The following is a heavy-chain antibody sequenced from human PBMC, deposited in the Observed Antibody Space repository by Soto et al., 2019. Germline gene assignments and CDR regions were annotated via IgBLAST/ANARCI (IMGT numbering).Heavy chain of an antibody. CDR3: ARGGSSWYITSFDY. CDR1: GGTFSSYT. CDR2: MNPNSGNT. V-gene: IGHV1-8*02. J-gene: IGHJ4*02. Sequence: ASVKVSCKASGGTFSSYTISWVRQATGQGLEWMGWMNPNSGNTGYAQKFQGRVTMTRNTSISTAYMELSSLRSEDTAVYYCARGGSSWYITSFDYWGQGTLVTVSS. D-gene: IGHD6-13*01.